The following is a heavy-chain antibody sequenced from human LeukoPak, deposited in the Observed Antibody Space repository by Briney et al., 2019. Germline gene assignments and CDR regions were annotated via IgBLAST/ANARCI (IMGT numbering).Heavy chain of an antibody. V-gene: IGHV3-7*03. J-gene: IGHJ4*02. CDR1: GFTLSSYW. CDR3: ARDLGYYRSDH. D-gene: IGHD3-3*01. Sequence: GGSLRLSCAASGFTLSSYWMGWVRQAPGKGLEWVASVSKDGGVKKYVDSVRGRFTISRDNAKKSLFLQMNSLRAEDTAVYYCARDLGYYRSDHWGQGTLVTVSS. CDR2: VSKDGGVK.